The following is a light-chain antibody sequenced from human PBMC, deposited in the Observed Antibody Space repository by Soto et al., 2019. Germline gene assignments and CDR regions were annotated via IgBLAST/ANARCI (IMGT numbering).Light chain of an antibody. Sequence: DIQMTQSPSSLSASVGYRVTITCRASQSISSYLNWYQQKPGKAPNLLIYATSTLQSGVPSRFSGSGSGTDFTLTISSLQPEDFATYYCQQSYSIVWTFGQGSKVDI. CDR2: ATS. CDR3: QQSYSIVWT. J-gene: IGKJ1*01. CDR1: QSISSY. V-gene: IGKV1-39*01.